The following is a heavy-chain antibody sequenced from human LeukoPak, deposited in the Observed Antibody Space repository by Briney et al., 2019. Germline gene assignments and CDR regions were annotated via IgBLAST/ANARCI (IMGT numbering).Heavy chain of an antibody. CDR3: AKDPGASVSGFYMDV. CDR2: IWSDGNNR. D-gene: IGHD2-8*02. Sequence: GGSLRLSCAASGFTFRNYGMHWVRQATGKGLEWVSFIWSDGNNRFYADSVKGRFTISRDNSKNMLYLQMDTLRAEDTALYYCAKDPGASVSGFYMDVWGKGTTIIVSS. CDR1: GFTFRNYG. V-gene: IGHV3-30*02. J-gene: IGHJ6*03.